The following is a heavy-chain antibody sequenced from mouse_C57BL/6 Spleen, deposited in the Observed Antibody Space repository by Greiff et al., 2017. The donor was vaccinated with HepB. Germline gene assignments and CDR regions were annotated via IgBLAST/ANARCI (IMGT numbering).Heavy chain of an antibody. D-gene: IGHD1-1*01. CDR1: GFTFSDYY. V-gene: IGHV5-16*01. CDR2: INYDGSST. Sequence: EVQLVESEGGLVQPGSSMKLSCTASGFTFSDYYMAWVRQVPEKGLEWVANINYDGSSTYYLDSLKSRFIISIDNAKNILYLQMSSLKSEDTATYYCGRDDYYGSSLYAMDYWGQGTSVTVSS. CDR3: GRDDYYGSSLYAMDY. J-gene: IGHJ4*01.